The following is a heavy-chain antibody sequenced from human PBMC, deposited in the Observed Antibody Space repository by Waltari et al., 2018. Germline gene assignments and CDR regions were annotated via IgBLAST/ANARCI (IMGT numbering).Heavy chain of an antibody. V-gene: IGHV3-30-3*01. Sequence: QVQLVESGGGVVQPGRSLRLSCAASGFPFSSYAMHWVRQAPGKGLEWVAVISYDGSNKYYADSVKGRFTISRDNSKNTLYLQMNSLRAEDTAVYYCARTGGGKGYWGQGTLVTVSS. D-gene: IGHD3-16*01. CDR1: GFPFSSYA. J-gene: IGHJ4*02. CDR2: ISYDGSNK. CDR3: ARTGGGKGY.